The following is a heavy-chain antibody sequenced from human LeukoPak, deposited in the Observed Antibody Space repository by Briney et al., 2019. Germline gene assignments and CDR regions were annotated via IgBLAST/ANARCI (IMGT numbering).Heavy chain of an antibody. CDR2: MNPNSGNT. CDR1: GYTFTSYD. J-gene: IGHJ5*02. Sequence: ASVKVSCKASGYTFTSYDINWVRQATGQGLEWMGWMNPNSGNTGYAQKFQGRVTMTRNTSISTAYMELSSLRSEDTAVYYCARGYYYDSSGYYGNWFDPWGQGTLVTVPP. CDR3: ARGYYYDSSGYYGNWFDP. V-gene: IGHV1-8*01. D-gene: IGHD3-22*01.